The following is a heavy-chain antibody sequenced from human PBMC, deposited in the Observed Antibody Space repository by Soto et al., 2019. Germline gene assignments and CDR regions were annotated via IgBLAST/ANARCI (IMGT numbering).Heavy chain of an antibody. V-gene: IGHV5-10-1*01. Sequence: GESLKISCKGSGYSFTSYWISWVRQMPGKGLEWMGRIDPSDSYTNYSPSFQGHVTISADKSISTAYLQWSSLKASDTAMYYCASYDYVWDGMDVWGQGTTVTAP. CDR1: GYSFTSYW. CDR3: ASYDYVWDGMDV. J-gene: IGHJ6*02. CDR2: IDPSDSYT. D-gene: IGHD3-16*01.